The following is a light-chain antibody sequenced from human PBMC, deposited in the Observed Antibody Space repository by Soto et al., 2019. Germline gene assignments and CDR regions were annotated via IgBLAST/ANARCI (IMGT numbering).Light chain of an antibody. J-gene: IGKJ4*01. CDR2: GAS. V-gene: IGKV3-20*01. Sequence: EIVLTQSPGTLSLSPGERASLSCRASQSVSSNYLAWYQQKPGQAPRLLIYGASSRATGIPDRFSGSGSGTDFTLTISRLESEDFAVYHCQQYGSLPLTFGGGTKVEIK. CDR1: QSVSSNY. CDR3: QQYGSLPLT.